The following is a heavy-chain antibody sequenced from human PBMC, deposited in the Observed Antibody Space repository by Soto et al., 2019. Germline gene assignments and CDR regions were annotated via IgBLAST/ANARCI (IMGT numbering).Heavy chain of an antibody. CDR3: ARGGGRWPEVDK. CDR2: FFYSGSP. J-gene: IGHJ4*02. CDR1: GASITENH. D-gene: IGHD1-26*01. V-gene: IGHV4-59*01. Sequence: SETLSLTCTVSGASITENHWSWIRQFPGKGLEWIGYFFYSGSPKYNPSLKSRVSIYVDTSKNQFSLKLSSVTAADTAVYYCARGGGRWPEVDKWGQGTLVTVSS.